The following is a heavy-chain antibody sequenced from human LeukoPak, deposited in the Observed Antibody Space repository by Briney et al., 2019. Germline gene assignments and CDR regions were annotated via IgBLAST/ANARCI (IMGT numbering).Heavy chain of an antibody. Sequence: GGSLRLSCAASGFTFSSYGMHWVRQAPGKGLVWVSRINSDGSSTSYADSVKGRFTISRDNAKNTLYLQMNSLRAEDTAVYYCARAQSTIFGVVIPYYYYGMDVWGQGTTVTVSS. CDR1: GFTFSSYG. CDR3: ARAQSTIFGVVIPYYYYGMDV. J-gene: IGHJ6*02. CDR2: INSDGSST. V-gene: IGHV3-74*01. D-gene: IGHD3-3*01.